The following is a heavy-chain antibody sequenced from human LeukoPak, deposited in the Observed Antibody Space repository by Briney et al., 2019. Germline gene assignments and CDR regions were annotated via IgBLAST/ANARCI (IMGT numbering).Heavy chain of an antibody. CDR3: AREWGYYFDY. CDR2: ISYDGSNK. V-gene: IGHV3-30-3*01. Sequence: LRLSCAASGFTFSSYAMHWVRQAPGKGLEWVAVISYDGSNKYYADSVKGRFTISRDNSKNTLYLQMNSLRAEDTAVYYCAREWGYYFDYWGQGTLVTVSS. J-gene: IGHJ4*02. CDR1: GFTFSSYA. D-gene: IGHD3-16*01.